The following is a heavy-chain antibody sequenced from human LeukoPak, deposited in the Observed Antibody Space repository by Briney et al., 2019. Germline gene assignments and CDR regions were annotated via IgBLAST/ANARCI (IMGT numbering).Heavy chain of an antibody. Sequence: SQTLSLTCTVSGGSISSGSYYWSWIRQPAGKGLEWIGRIYTSGSTNYNPSLKSRVTISVDTSKNQFSLKLSSVTAADTAVYYCARDLGDYGDYYFDYWGQGTLATVSS. V-gene: IGHV4-61*02. D-gene: IGHD4-17*01. CDR3: ARDLGDYGDYYFDY. CDR1: GGSISSGSYY. J-gene: IGHJ4*02. CDR2: IYTSGST.